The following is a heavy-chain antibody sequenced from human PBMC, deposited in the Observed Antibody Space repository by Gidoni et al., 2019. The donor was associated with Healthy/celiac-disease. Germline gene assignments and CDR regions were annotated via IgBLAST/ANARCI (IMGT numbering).Heavy chain of an antibody. CDR3: ARGYYYDSSGHDRRDY. CDR2: IYSGGST. J-gene: IGHJ4*02. D-gene: IGHD3-22*01. Sequence: RQAPGKGLEWVSVIYSGGSTYYADSVKGRFTISRDNSKNTLYLQMNSLRAEDTAVYYCARGYYYDSSGHDRRDYWGQGTLVTVSS. V-gene: IGHV3-66*02.